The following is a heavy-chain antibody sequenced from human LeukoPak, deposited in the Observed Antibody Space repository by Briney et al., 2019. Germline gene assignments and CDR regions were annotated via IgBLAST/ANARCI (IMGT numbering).Heavy chain of an antibody. J-gene: IGHJ4*02. Sequence: PVKVSCKASGGTFNSYAISGVRQAPGQGLEWMGGIIPIFGTANYAQKFQDRVTITADESTSTAYMELSSLRSEDTAVYYCARVSGPRRYDSSGYYSFWGQGTLVTVSS. CDR3: ARVSGPRRYDSSGYYSF. V-gene: IGHV1-69*13. D-gene: IGHD3-22*01. CDR1: GGTFNSYA. CDR2: IIPIFGTA.